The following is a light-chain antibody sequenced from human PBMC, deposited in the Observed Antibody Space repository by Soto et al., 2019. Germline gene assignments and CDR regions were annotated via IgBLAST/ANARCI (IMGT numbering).Light chain of an antibody. J-gene: IGKJ1*01. CDR2: KAS. V-gene: IGKV1-5*03. CDR3: QQYNNYGSWT. CDR1: QSISGW. Sequence: DIPVTQSPSTLSASVGDRVTITCRASQSISGWLAWYQQKPGKAPNLLIYKASTLESGVPSRFSGSGSGTEFTLTISGLQPDDFATYYCQQYNNYGSWTFGQGTKVESK.